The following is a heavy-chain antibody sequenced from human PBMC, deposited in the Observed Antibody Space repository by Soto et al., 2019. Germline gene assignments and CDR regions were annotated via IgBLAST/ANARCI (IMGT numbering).Heavy chain of an antibody. V-gene: IGHV1-18*01. Sequence: GASVEVCCEASGYGFASYGSSWVRQAPGQGLEWMGWISAYNGNTNYAQKLQGRVTMTTDTSTSTAYMELRSLRSDDTAVYYCANTAMATYFDYWGQGTPVTVSS. CDR1: GYGFASYG. D-gene: IGHD5-18*01. CDR3: ANTAMATYFDY. CDR2: ISAYNGNT. J-gene: IGHJ4*02.